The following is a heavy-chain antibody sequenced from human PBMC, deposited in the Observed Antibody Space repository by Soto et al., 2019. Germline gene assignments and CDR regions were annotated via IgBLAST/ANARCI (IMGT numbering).Heavy chain of an antibody. V-gene: IGHV3-30-3*01. J-gene: IGHJ4*02. CDR1: GFTFSSYA. D-gene: IGHD6-19*01. CDR3: ARDSESSGPMDY. Sequence: PGGSLRLSCAASGFTFSSYAMHWVRQAPGKGLEWVAVISYDGSNKYYADSVKGRFTISRDNSKNTLYLQMNSLRAEDTAVYYCARDSESSGPMDYWGQGTLVTVSS. CDR2: ISYDGSNK.